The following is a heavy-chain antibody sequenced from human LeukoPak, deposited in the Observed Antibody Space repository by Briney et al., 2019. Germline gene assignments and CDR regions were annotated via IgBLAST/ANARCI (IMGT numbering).Heavy chain of an antibody. J-gene: IGHJ5*02. CDR3: ARRYCSGGSCYSDNWFDP. V-gene: IGHV4-39*01. D-gene: IGHD2-15*01. CDR1: GGSISSSSYY. Sequence: TSSETLSLTCTVAGGSISSSSYYWGWIRQPPGKGLEWIGSIYYSGSTYYNPSLKSRVTISVDMSKNQFSLKLSSVTAADTAVYYCARRYCSGGSCYSDNWFDPWGHGTLVTVSS. CDR2: IYYSGST.